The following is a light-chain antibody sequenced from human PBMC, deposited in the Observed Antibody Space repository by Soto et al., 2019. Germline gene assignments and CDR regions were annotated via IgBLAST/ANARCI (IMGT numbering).Light chain of an antibody. Sequence: EVVLTQSPATLSLSPGERATLSCRASQSVTNYVAWYQQKPGQAPRLLIYGTSKRATGIPARFSGSGSGTDFTLTISSLEPGDFAVYYCLQRNKWLLTFGQGTKLEIK. J-gene: IGKJ2*01. CDR1: QSVTNY. CDR3: LQRNKWLLT. CDR2: GTS. V-gene: IGKV3-11*01.